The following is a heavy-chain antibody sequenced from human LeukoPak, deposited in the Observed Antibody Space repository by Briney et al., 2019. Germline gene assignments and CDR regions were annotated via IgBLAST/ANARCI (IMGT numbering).Heavy chain of an antibody. Sequence: PGGSLRLSCAASGFTFDAYAMHWVRQAPGKGLEWVSGISWNSGSIDYADSVKGRFTISRDNAKNSLYLQMNSLRAEDTALYYCAKDVYSYGRELDYWGQGTLVTVSS. CDR1: GFTFDAYA. CDR3: AKDVYSYGRELDY. J-gene: IGHJ4*02. D-gene: IGHD5-18*01. CDR2: ISWNSGSI. V-gene: IGHV3-9*01.